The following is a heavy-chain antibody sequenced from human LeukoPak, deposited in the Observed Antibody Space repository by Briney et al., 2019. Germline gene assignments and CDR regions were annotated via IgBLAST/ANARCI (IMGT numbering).Heavy chain of an antibody. V-gene: IGHV1-69*13. CDR2: IIPIFGTA. CDR3: ARGRYSSSPFDY. Sequence: SVKVSCKASGGTFSSYAISWVRQAPGQGLEWMGGIIPIFGTANYAQKFQGRVTITADESTSTAYMELSSLRSEDTAVYYCARGRYSSSPFDYWGQGTLVTVSS. CDR1: GGTFSSYA. D-gene: IGHD6-13*01. J-gene: IGHJ4*02.